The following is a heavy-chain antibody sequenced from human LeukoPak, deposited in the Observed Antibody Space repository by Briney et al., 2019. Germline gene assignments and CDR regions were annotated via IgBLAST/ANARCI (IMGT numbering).Heavy chain of an antibody. V-gene: IGHV4-59*01. CDR2: FYYSGST. Sequence: SETLSLTCTVTGGSFSTYYWSWIRQPPGKGLEWIGHFYYSGSTNYNPSIKSRVTISVDTSRNQFSLKLTSVTAADTAVYYCARGQGGNYYLNYFDYWGQGALVTVSS. CDR1: GGSFSTYY. CDR3: ARGQGGNYYLNYFDY. D-gene: IGHD1-26*01. J-gene: IGHJ4*02.